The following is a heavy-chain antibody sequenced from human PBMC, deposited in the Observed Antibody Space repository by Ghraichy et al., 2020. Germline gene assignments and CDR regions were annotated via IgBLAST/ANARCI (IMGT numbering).Heavy chain of an antibody. CDR3: ARDGSGSYYKPRKYDY. CDR2: INHSGST. Sequence: SETLSLTCAVYGGSFSGYYWSWIRQPPGKGLEWIGEINHSGSTNYNPSLKSRVTISVDTSKNQFSLKLSSVTAADTAVYYCARDGSGSYYKPRKYDYWGQGTLVTVSS. J-gene: IGHJ4*02. V-gene: IGHV4-34*01. CDR1: GGSFSGYY. D-gene: IGHD3-10*01.